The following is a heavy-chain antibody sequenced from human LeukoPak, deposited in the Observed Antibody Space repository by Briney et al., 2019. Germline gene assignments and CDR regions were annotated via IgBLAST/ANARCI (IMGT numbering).Heavy chain of an antibody. D-gene: IGHD3-10*01. Sequence: SETLSLTCAVYGGSFSGYYWSWIRQPPGKGLEWIGEINHSGSTNYNPSLKSRVTISVDTSKNQFSLKLSPVTAADTAVYYCARGRTTYGSGSYYKAYRHNWFDPWGQGTLVTVSS. V-gene: IGHV4-34*01. CDR1: GGSFSGYY. CDR3: ARGRTTYGSGSYYKAYRHNWFDP. J-gene: IGHJ5*02. CDR2: INHSGST.